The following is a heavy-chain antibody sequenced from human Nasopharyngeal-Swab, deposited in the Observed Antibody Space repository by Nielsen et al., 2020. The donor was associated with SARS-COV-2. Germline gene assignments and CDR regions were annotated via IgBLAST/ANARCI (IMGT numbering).Heavy chain of an antibody. V-gene: IGHV4-39*07. J-gene: IGHJ2*01. CDR1: GVSISSSSYY. D-gene: IGHD6-6*01. CDR3: ARIAAPPWYFDL. CDR2: IYYSGST. Sequence: SETLSLTCTVSGVSISSSSYYWGWIRQPPGKGLEWIGSIYYSGSTYYNPSLKSRVTISVDTSKNQFSLKLSSVTAADTAVYYCARIAAPPWYFDLWGRGTLVTVSS.